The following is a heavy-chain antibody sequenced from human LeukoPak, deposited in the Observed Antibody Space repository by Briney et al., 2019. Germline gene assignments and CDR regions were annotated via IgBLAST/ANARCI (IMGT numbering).Heavy chain of an antibody. V-gene: IGHV3-7*01. Sequence: PGGSLRLSCAASGFTFSSYWMSWVRQAPGKGLEWVANIKQDGSEKYYVDSVKGRFTISRDNAKNSLYLQMNSLRAEDTAVYYCARGGSGYYYVSNAFDIWGQGTMVTVSS. CDR2: IKQDGSEK. J-gene: IGHJ3*02. CDR3: ARGGSGYYYVSNAFDI. D-gene: IGHD3-22*01. CDR1: GFTFSSYW.